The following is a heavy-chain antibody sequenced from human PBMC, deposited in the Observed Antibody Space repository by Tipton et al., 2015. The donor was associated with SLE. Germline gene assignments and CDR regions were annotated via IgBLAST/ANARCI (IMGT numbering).Heavy chain of an antibody. V-gene: IGHV4-59*12. CDR1: NGSISSYF. CDR3: ARLHGYSYGLNWFDP. Sequence: TLSLTCTVSNGSISSYFWTWIRQPPGRGLEWIGYITYSESTNYNPSLKSRVTISVDKSKNQFSLRLTSVIAADTAVYYCARLHGYSYGLNWFDPWGQGTLISVSS. D-gene: IGHD5-18*01. J-gene: IGHJ5*02. CDR2: ITYSEST.